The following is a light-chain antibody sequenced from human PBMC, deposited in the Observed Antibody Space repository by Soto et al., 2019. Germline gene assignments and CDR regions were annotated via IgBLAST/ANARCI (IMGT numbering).Light chain of an antibody. CDR1: SSDVGGYNY. Sequence: SVLTQPPSASGSPGQSVTISCTGTSSDVGGYNYVSWYQQHPGKAPKLVIYEVTKRPSGVPDRFSGSKSGNTASLTVSGLQAEDEADYFRSSFTGSSTIFGNWTKVTV. J-gene: IGLJ1*01. CDR2: EVT. V-gene: IGLV2-8*01. CDR3: SSFTGSSTI.